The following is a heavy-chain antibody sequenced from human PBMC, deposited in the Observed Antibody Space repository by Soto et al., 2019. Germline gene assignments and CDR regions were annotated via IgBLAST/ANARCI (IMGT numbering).Heavy chain of an antibody. CDR1: GFTFSSYG. Sequence: GGSLRLSCAASGFTFSSYGMHWVRQAPGKGLEWVAVISYDGSNKYYADSVRGRFTISRDNSKNTLYLQMNSLRAEDTAVYYCANCLFDYSNFNGLYYYYGMDVWGQGTTVTVSS. J-gene: IGHJ6*02. D-gene: IGHD4-4*01. CDR3: ANCLFDYSNFNGLYYYYGMDV. CDR2: ISYDGSNK. V-gene: IGHV3-30*18.